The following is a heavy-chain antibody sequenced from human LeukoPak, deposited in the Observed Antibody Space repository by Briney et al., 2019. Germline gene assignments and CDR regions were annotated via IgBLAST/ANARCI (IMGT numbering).Heavy chain of an antibody. V-gene: IGHV3-23*01. D-gene: IGHD3-9*01. Sequence: GGSLRLSCAASGFTFTSYGMSWVRQAPGKGLEWVSTISASGGSTYYADSVKGRFTISRDNSKNTLYLQMNSLRVEDTAVYHCAKGTERYSKNFDYWGQGILVSVSS. CDR1: GFTFTSYG. CDR2: ISASGGST. CDR3: AKGTERYSKNFDY. J-gene: IGHJ4*02.